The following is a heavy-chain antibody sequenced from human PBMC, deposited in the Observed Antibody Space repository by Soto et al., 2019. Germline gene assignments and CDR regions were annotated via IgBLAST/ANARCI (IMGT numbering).Heavy chain of an antibody. CDR3: ARGPAALIAVRPTHLAAY. D-gene: IGHD6-6*01. CDR2: IIPIFGTA. CDR1: GGTFSSYA. Sequence: QVQLVQSGAEVKKPGSSVKVSCKASGGTFSSYAISWVRQAPGQGLEWMGGIIPIFGTANYAQKFQGRVTITADESTSTAYMELSSLRSEDTAVYYCARGPAALIAVRPTHLAAYWGQGTLVPVSS. J-gene: IGHJ4*02. V-gene: IGHV1-69*01.